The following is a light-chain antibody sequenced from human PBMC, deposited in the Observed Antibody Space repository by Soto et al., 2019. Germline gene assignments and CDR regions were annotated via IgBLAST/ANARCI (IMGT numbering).Light chain of an antibody. V-gene: IGLV2-14*01. J-gene: IGLJ2*01. CDR2: DVS. CDR3: SSYTCSSTLVV. CDR1: SSDVGGYNY. Sequence: QSALTQPASVSGSPGQSITISCTGTSSDVGGYNYVSWYQQHPGTAPKLMIYDVSNRPSGVSNRFSGSKSGNTASLTISGLQAEDEADYYCSSYTCSSTLVVFGGGTKLTVL.